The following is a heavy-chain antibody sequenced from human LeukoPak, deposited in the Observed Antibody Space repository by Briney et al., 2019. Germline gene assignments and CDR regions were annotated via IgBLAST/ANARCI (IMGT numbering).Heavy chain of an antibody. J-gene: IGHJ6*02. V-gene: IGHV3-64*01. Sequence: GGSLRLSCAASGFTFSSYAMHWVRQAPGKGLEYVSAISSNGGSTYYANSVKGRFTISRDNSKNTLYLQMGSLRAEDMAVYYCARAEWFGEPLDVWGQGTTVTVSS. D-gene: IGHD3-10*01. CDR3: ARAEWFGEPLDV. CDR2: ISSNGGST. CDR1: GFTFSSYA.